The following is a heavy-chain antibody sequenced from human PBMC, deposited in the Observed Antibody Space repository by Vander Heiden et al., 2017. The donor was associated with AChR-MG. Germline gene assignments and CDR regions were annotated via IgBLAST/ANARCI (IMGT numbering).Heavy chain of an antibody. D-gene: IGHD1-1*01. CDR3: GRLDLFNYGMDV. Sequence: QAHMVQSGAELKKPGASVRVSCATSGYASIKYGVNWVRQAPGQGLEWMGWISPYNDNINYAQKLQGRITLTTDTSTNTAYMELRSLGSDDTAVYYCGRLDLFNYGMDVWGQGTAVTVSS. CDR2: ISPYNDNI. V-gene: IGHV1-18*01. J-gene: IGHJ6*02. CDR1: GYASIKYG.